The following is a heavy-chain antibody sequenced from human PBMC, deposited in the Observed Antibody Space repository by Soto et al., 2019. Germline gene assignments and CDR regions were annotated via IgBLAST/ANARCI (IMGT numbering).Heavy chain of an antibody. CDR1: GFTLRDYD. CDR2: LGIAGDT. V-gene: IGHV3-13*01. Sequence: EQLVESGGGLVQPGGSLRLSCAASGFTLRDYDIHWVRQGIGKGLEWVSFLGIAGDTFYEGSVKGRFTISIEEAKNSLSIEMSSLRAAHTCVLCARAAGPGATGTRYFGLWGWGTRITVSS. D-gene: IGHD1-1*01. J-gene: IGHJ2*01. CDR3: RAAGPGATGTRYFGL.